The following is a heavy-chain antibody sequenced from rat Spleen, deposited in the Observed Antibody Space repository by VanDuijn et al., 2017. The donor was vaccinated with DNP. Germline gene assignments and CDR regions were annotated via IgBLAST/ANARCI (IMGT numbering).Heavy chain of an antibody. D-gene: IGHD1-9*01. CDR3: ARGRGTYSGYNYGHWYFDF. Sequence: QVQLRQSGAEPAKPGSSVKISCKASGYTFTTYYITWIKRTTGQGLEYIGYINTGSGGTNYNEKFRGKATLTVDKSSSTAFMQLSSLTPDDSAVYYCARGRGTYSGYNYGHWYFDFWGPGTMVTVSS. V-gene: IGHV1-43*01. CDR1: GYTFTTYY. CDR2: INTGSGGT. J-gene: IGHJ1*01.